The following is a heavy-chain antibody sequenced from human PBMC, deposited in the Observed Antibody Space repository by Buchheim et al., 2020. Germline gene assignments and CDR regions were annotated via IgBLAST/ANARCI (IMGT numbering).Heavy chain of an antibody. V-gene: IGHV4-59*01. CDR1: GGSISTYY. CDR2: FHYSGST. J-gene: IGHJ6*02. D-gene: IGHD3-22*01. CDR3: ARVNYDSSGYYAAHYYYGMDV. Sequence: QVQLQESGPGLVKPSETLSLTCTVSGGSISTYYWSWIRQPPGKGLDWTGYFHYSGSTKYNPSLKSRVTLSLDTSKNQFSLKLASVTAADTAVYYCARVNYDSSGYYAAHYYYGMDVWGQGTT.